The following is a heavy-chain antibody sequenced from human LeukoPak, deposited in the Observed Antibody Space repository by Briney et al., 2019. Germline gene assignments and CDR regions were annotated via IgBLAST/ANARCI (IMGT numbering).Heavy chain of an antibody. J-gene: IGHJ4*02. D-gene: IGHD6-13*01. CDR3: ARAAFQFDY. CDR1: GGSFSGYY. CDR2: INHSGST. V-gene: IGHV4-34*01. Sequence: SETLSLTCAVYGGSFSGYYWSWIRQPPGKGLEWIGEINHSGSTNYNPSLKSRVTISVDTSKNQFPLKLSSVTAADTAVYYCARAAFQFDYWGQGTLVTVSS.